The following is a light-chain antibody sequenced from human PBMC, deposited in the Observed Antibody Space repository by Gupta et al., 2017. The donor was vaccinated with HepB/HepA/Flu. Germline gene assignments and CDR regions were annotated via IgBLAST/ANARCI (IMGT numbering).Light chain of an antibody. CDR3: AAWDDSLNGWV. J-gene: IGLJ3*02. CDR1: SSNHGNKP. V-gene: IGLV1-44*01. Sequence: QSVLPPPPPASGTTGQRVTISCSGRSSNHGNKPITWYQQLPGPSPKLLIYSNDQRPSGVPDRFSGSKSATSASLAISGLQSEDEADYYCAAWDDSLNGWVFGGGTKLTGL. CDR2: SND.